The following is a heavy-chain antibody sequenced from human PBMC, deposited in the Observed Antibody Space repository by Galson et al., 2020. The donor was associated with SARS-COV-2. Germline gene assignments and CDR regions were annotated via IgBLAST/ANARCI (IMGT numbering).Heavy chain of an antibody. CDR1: GFTFSSYS. D-gene: IGHD3-10*01. V-gene: IGHV3-21*01. CDR3: ARVQITMVRGVITPSYFDY. Sequence: GESLKISCAASGFTFSSYSMNWVRQAPGKGLEWVSSISSSSSYIYYADSVKGRFTISRDNAKNSLYLQMNSLRAEDTAVYYCARVQITMVRGVITPSYFDYWGQGTLVTVSS. J-gene: IGHJ4*02. CDR2: ISSSSSYI.